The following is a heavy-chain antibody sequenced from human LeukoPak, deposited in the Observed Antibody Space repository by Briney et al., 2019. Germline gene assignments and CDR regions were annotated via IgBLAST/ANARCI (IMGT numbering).Heavy chain of an antibody. J-gene: IGHJ6*03. D-gene: IGHD4-23*01. V-gene: IGHV1-18*01. CDR2: INGYNGNT. CDR1: GYTFTSYG. Sequence: ASVKVSCKASGYTFTSYGISWVRQAPGQGLEWMGWINGYNGNTNYAQKPQGRVTMTTDTSTSTAYMELRSLRSDDTAVYYCARGGGGNSDYYYYMDVWGKGTTVTISS. CDR3: ARGGGGNSDYYYYMDV.